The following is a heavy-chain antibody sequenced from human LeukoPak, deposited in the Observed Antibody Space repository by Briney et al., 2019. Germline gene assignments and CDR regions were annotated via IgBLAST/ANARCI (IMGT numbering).Heavy chain of an antibody. V-gene: IGHV3-23*01. J-gene: IGHJ4*02. CDR3: AKNPRLEGWIYFDS. CDR2: ISGSGGRI. CDR1: GFTFSSYA. Sequence: PGGSLRLSCAASGFTFSSYAMSWVRQAPGKGLEWVSCISGSGGRIDYADSVKGRFTISRDNSKNTLSLQMNSLTAEDAAVYYCAKNPRLEGWIYFDSWGQGILVTVSS. D-gene: IGHD1-1*01.